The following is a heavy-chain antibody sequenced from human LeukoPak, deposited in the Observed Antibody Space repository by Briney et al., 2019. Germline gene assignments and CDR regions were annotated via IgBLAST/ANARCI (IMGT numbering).Heavy chain of an antibody. Sequence: GGSLRLSCAASGFTFSSYEMDWVRQAPGKGLEWVSYISSSGSTRHYADSVKGRFTISRDNAKNSLYLQMNSLRVEDTAVYYCAREGGSFYKYFQHWGQGTLVTVSS. D-gene: IGHD1-26*01. CDR1: GFTFSSYE. J-gene: IGHJ1*01. CDR2: ISSSGSTR. CDR3: AREGGSFYKYFQH. V-gene: IGHV3-48*03.